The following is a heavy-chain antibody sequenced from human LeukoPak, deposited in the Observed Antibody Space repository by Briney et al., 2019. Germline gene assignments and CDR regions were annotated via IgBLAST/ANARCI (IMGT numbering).Heavy chain of an antibody. CDR3: ARVGSGSYDY. CDR1: GGTFSSYA. Sequence: SSVKVSCKASGGTFSSYAISWVRQAPGQGLEWLGGIIPIFGTANYAQKFQGRVTITTDESTSKAYVELSSLRSEDTAVYYCARVGSGSYDYWGQGTLVTVSS. V-gene: IGHV1-69*05. D-gene: IGHD1-26*01. J-gene: IGHJ4*02. CDR2: IIPIFGTA.